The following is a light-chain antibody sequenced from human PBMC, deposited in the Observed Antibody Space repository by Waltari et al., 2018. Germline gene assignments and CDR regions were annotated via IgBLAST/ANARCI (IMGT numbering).Light chain of an antibody. V-gene: IGLV2-23*01. Sequence: QSALTQPASVSGSPGQSITISCTGISSDVETFNLVSWYQQYPGKAPKPIIFEGNKRPSRVSNRFSGSKSGNTASLTISGLQTEDEADYFCCAYAGNSVFGTGTKVTVL. CDR2: EGN. J-gene: IGLJ1*01. CDR1: SSDVETFNL. CDR3: CAYAGNSV.